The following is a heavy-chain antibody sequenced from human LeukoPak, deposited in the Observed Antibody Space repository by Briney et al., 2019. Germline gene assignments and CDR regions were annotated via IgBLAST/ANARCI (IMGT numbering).Heavy chain of an antibody. CDR1: GYTFTSYG. V-gene: IGHV1-18*01. J-gene: IGHJ5*02. CDR3: ARIYYLSYYYFYPFDP. Sequence: ASVKVSCKASGYTFTSYGISWVRQAPGQGLEWMGCISAYNGNTNYAQKLQGRVTMTTDTSTSTAYMELRSLRSDDTAVYYCARIYYLSYYYFYPFDPWGQGTLVTVSS. D-gene: IGHD3-3*01. CDR2: ISAYNGNT.